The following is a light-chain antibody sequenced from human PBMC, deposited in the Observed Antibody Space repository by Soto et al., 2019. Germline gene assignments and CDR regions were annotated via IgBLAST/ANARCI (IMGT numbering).Light chain of an antibody. V-gene: IGKV1-5*03. CDR1: QSISNW. J-gene: IGKJ3*01. CDR3: QQYNSS. Sequence: DIQMTQSPSTLSASVGDRVTITCRASQSISNWLAWYQQKPGKAPKLLIYKASSLESGVPSRFSGSGSGTEFNLTISSLQPDDFATYYCQQYNSSFGPGTKVDIK. CDR2: KAS.